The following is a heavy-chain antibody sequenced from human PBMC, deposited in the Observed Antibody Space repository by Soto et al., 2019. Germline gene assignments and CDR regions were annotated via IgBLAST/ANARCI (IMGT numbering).Heavy chain of an antibody. Sequence: GGSLRLSCAASGFTFSSYSMNWVRQAPGKGLEWVSYISSSSSTIYYADSVKGRFTISRDNAKNSLYLQMNSLRAEDTAVYYCASAHPRKYYYYYYYMDVWGKGTTVTVSS. J-gene: IGHJ6*03. CDR1: GFTFSSYS. V-gene: IGHV3-48*01. CDR2: ISSSSSTI. D-gene: IGHD6-25*01. CDR3: ASAHPRKYYYYYYYMDV.